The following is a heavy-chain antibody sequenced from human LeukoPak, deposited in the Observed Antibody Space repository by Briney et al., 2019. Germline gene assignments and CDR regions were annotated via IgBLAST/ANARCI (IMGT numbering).Heavy chain of an antibody. CDR1: GGSISSYY. J-gene: IGHJ5*02. CDR3: ARGLSDVVVPAAMIWFDP. V-gene: IGHV4-59*01. D-gene: IGHD2-2*01. CDR2: NYYSGST. Sequence: SETLSLTCTVSGGSISSYYWSWIRQPPGKGLEWIGYNYYSGSTNYNPSLKSRVTISVDTSKNQFSLKLSSVTAADTAVYYCARGLSDVVVPAAMIWFDPWGQGTLVTVSS.